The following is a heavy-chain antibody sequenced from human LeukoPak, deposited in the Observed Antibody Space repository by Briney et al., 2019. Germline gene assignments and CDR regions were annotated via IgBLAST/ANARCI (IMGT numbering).Heavy chain of an antibody. J-gene: IGHJ4*02. CDR3: AHDSPGNYGFDY. V-gene: IGHV2-5*01. Sequence: SGPSLVKPTQTLTLTCTFSGFSLSTSGVGVALIRQPPGKALEWLALIYGNDNKRYSPSLKSRLTITKDTSENQVVLRMTSMDPVDTATYYCAHDSPGNYGFDYWGQGTLVTVSS. CDR2: IYGNDNK. CDR1: GFSLSTSGVG. D-gene: IGHD3-16*01.